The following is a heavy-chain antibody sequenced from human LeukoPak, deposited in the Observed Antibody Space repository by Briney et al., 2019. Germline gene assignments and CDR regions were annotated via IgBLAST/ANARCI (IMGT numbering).Heavy chain of an antibody. CDR1: GGSISSYY. V-gene: IGHV4-4*07. J-gene: IGHJ5*02. CDR2: IYTSGST. Sequence: SETLSLACTVSGGSISSYYWSWIRQPAGKGLEWIGRIYTSGSTNYNPSLKSRVTMSVDTSKNQFSLKLSSVTAADTAVYYCARGHWDYGSGSFPNWFDPWGQGTLVTVSS. D-gene: IGHD3-10*01. CDR3: ARGHWDYGSGSFPNWFDP.